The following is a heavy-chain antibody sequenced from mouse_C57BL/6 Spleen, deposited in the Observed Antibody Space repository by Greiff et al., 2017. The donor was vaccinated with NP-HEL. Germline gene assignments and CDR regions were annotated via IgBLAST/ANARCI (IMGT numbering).Heavy chain of an antibody. J-gene: IGHJ2*01. Sequence: QVQLQQPGAELVKPGASVKLSCKASGYTFTSYWMQWVKQRPGQGLEWIGEIDPSDSYTNYNQKFKGKATLTVDTSSSTAYMQLSSLTSEDSAVYYCASFAPLGRWGQGTTLTVSS. CDR3: ASFAPLGR. CDR1: GYTFTSYW. V-gene: IGHV1-50*01. D-gene: IGHD4-1*01. CDR2: IDPSDSYT.